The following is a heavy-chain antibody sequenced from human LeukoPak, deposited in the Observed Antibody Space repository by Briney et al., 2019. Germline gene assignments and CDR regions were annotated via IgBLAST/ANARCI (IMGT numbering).Heavy chain of an antibody. Sequence: GGSLRLSCAASGFTFSSYAMHWVRQAPGKGLEWVAVISYDGSNKYYADSVRGRFTISRDNSKNTQYLQMNSLRAEDTAVYYCARGAGGSGSYYNPHDYWGQGTLVTVSS. D-gene: IGHD3-10*01. V-gene: IGHV3-30*04. J-gene: IGHJ4*02. CDR1: GFTFSSYA. CDR3: ARGAGGSGSYYNPHDY. CDR2: ISYDGSNK.